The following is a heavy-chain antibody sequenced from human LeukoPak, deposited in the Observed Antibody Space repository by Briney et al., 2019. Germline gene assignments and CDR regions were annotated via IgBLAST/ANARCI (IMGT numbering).Heavy chain of an antibody. V-gene: IGHV4-39*07. D-gene: IGHD1-26*01. CDR3: ALGRVGATVGFGVYYYYGMDV. CDR2: LYYSGST. J-gene: IGHJ6*02. Sequence: SETLSLTCTVSGGSITSSSYYWGWIRQPPGKSLEWIGSLYYSGSTYYNPSLKSRVTTSVDTSKNHFSLKLSSVTAADTAVYYCALGRVGATVGFGVYYYYGMDVWGQGTTVTVSS. CDR1: GGSITSSSYY.